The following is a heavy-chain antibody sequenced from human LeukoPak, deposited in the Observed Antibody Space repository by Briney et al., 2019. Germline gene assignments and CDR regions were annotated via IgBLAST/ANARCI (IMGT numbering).Heavy chain of an antibody. CDR2: IYYSGST. CDR3: ARDRNDLGEPDAFDI. J-gene: IGHJ3*02. Sequence: SETLSLTCTVSGPSISSYYWSWIRQPPGKGLEWLGYIYYSGSTNYNPSLKSRVTISVDTSKNQFSLKLSSVTAADTAVYYCARDRNDLGEPDAFDIWGQGTMVTVSS. V-gene: IGHV4-59*01. CDR1: GPSISSYY. D-gene: IGHD3-10*01.